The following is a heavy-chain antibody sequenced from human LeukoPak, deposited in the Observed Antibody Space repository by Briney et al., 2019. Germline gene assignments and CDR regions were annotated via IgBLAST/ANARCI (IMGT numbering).Heavy chain of an antibody. D-gene: IGHD2-2*01. CDR2: IYYSGST. V-gene: IGHV4-59*01. J-gene: IGHJ6*02. Sequence: SETLSLTCTVSGGSISSYYWSWIRQPPGKGLDWIGYIYYSGSTNYNPSLKSRVTISVDTSKNQFSLKLSSVTAADTAVYYCARGLVVPAAMPELDYYYYGMDVWGQGTTVTVSS. CDR3: ARGLVVPAAMPELDYYYYGMDV. CDR1: GGSISSYY.